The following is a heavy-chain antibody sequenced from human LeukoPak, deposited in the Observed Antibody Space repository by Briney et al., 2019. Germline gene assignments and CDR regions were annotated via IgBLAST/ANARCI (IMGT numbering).Heavy chain of an antibody. D-gene: IGHD6-6*01. CDR3: ARNHFGVEYSSSQPFDY. V-gene: IGHV4-39*07. J-gene: IGHJ4*02. CDR2: IYYSGST. Sequence: SETLSLTCTVSGGSISSSSYYWGWIRQPPGKGLEWIGSIYYSGSTYYNPSLKSRVTISVDTSKNQFSLKLSSVTAADTAVYYCARNHFGVEYSSSQPFDYWGQGTLVTVSS. CDR1: GGSISSSSYY.